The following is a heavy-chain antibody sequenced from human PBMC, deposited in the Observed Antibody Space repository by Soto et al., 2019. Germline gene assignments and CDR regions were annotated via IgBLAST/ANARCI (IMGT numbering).Heavy chain of an antibody. J-gene: IGHJ6*02. V-gene: IGHV4-31*11. CDR2: VSPIGTP. CDR3: ARDRGSYGMDV. CDR1: GDSISGGYY. Sequence: QVQLQESGPGLVKPSQTLSLTCGVSGDSISGGYYWSWIRQHPGKGLEWIGYVSPIGTPYYSPSLSSRVSISMHTSKNQLSLEVRSVSAADTAVYYCARDRGSYGMDVWGQGTTVTVSS.